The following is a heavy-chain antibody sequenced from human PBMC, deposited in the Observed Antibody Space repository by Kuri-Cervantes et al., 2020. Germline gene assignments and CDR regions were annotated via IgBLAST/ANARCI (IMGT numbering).Heavy chain of an antibody. Sequence: GESLKISCAASGFTFSSYAMHWARQAPGKGLEWVAVISYDGSNKYYADSVKGRFTISRDNSKNTLYLQMNSLRAEDTAVYYCARASPGYCSSTSCYFDYWGQGTLVTVSS. CDR2: ISYDGSNK. V-gene: IGHV3-30-3*01. J-gene: IGHJ4*02. CDR1: GFTFSSYA. CDR3: ARASPGYCSSTSCYFDY. D-gene: IGHD2-2*03.